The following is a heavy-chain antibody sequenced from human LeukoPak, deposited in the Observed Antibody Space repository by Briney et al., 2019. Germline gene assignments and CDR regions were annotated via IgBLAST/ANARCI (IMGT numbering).Heavy chain of an antibody. Sequence: PSETLSLTCTVSGGSISSGDYYWSWIRQPPGKGLEWIGYIYYIGSTYYNPSLKSRVTISVDTSKNQFSLKLSSVTAADTAVYYCARGGGRGTMVRGVIIFSWFDPWGQGTLVTVSS. D-gene: IGHD3-10*01. CDR2: IYYIGST. J-gene: IGHJ5*02. CDR3: ARGGGRGTMVRGVIIFSWFDP. V-gene: IGHV4-30-4*01. CDR1: GGSISSGDYY.